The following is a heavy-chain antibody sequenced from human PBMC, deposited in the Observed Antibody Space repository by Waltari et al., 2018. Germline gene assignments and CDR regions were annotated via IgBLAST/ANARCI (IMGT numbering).Heavy chain of an antibody. CDR2: ISYDGRNK. Sequence: QVQLVESGGGVVQPGRSLRLSCAASGFTFSSYGMHWVRQAPGKGLEWVAVISYDGRNKYDADSVKGRFTISRDNSKNTLYLQMNSLRAEDTAVFYCAKDRRSSWYGGFDYWGQGTLVTVSS. CDR1: GFTFSSYG. CDR3: AKDRRSSWYGGFDY. J-gene: IGHJ4*02. V-gene: IGHV3-30*18. D-gene: IGHD6-13*01.